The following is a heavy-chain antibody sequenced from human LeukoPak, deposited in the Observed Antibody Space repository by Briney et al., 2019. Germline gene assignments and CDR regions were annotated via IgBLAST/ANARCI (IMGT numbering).Heavy chain of an antibody. CDR1: GGSISSYY. CDR3: ARRSYGSGSYPLDY. J-gene: IGHJ4*02. CDR2: IYYSGST. Sequence: SETLSLTCTVSGGSISSYYWSWIRQPPGKGLEWIGYIYYSGSTNYNPSLKSRVTISVDTSKNQFSLKLRSVTAADTAVYYCARRSYGSGSYPLDYWGQGTLVTVSS. D-gene: IGHD3-10*01. V-gene: IGHV4-59*01.